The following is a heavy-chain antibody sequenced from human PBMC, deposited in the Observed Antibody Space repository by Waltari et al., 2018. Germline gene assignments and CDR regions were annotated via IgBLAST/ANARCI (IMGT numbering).Heavy chain of an antibody. V-gene: IGHV4-61*02. CDR1: GAAINTGDYF. CDR3: ARHLENFYGAGRGNWFDP. J-gene: IGHJ5*02. D-gene: IGHD3-10*01. Sequence: QVQLQESGPGLVKPSQTLSLTCTVSGAAINTGDYFWSWVRQPAGEGLEWIGRIYTGGSTDYNPSLCGRVTISLDPSKSQVSLKLTAVTAADSAVYYCARHLENFYGAGRGNWFDPWGPGTRVTVSS. CDR2: IYTGGST.